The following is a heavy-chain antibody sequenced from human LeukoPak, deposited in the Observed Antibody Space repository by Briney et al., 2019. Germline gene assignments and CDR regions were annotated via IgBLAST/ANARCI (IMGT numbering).Heavy chain of an antibody. V-gene: IGHV1-69*05. J-gene: IGHJ4*02. CDR1: GGTFSSYA. CDR3: ARTEDYYDSSGYFY. Sequence: ASVKVSCKASGGTFSSYAISWVRQAPGQGLEWMGRIIPIFGTANYAQKFQGRVTITTDESTSTAYMELSSLRSEDTAVHYCARTEDYYDSSGYFYWGQGTLVTVSS. CDR2: IIPIFGTA. D-gene: IGHD3-22*01.